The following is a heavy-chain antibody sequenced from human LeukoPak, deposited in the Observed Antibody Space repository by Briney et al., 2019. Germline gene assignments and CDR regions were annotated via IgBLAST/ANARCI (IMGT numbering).Heavy chain of an antibody. J-gene: IGHJ4*02. Sequence: GRSLRLSCAASGFTFSSYGMHWVRQAPGKELEWVAVISYDGSNKYYADSVKGRFTISRDNSKNTLYLQMNSLRADDTAVYYCAKSGRRGYSYGHRFKYYFDYWGQGTLVTVSS. CDR1: GFTFSSYG. V-gene: IGHV3-30*18. CDR2: ISYDGSNK. D-gene: IGHD5-18*01. CDR3: AKSGRRGYSYGHRFKYYFDY.